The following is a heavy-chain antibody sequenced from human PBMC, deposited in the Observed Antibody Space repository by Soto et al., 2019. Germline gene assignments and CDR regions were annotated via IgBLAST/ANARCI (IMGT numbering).Heavy chain of an antibody. J-gene: IGHJ6*02. V-gene: IGHV5-51*01. Sequence: PGESLKISCKGSGYSFTSYWIGWVRQMPGKGLEWMGIIYPGDSDTRYSPSFQGQVTISADKSISTAYLQWSSLKASDTAMYYCARHALVADYYYGMHVWGQGTTVTVSS. CDR1: GYSFTSYW. CDR3: ARHALVADYYYGMHV. CDR2: IYPGDSDT. D-gene: IGHD2-15*01.